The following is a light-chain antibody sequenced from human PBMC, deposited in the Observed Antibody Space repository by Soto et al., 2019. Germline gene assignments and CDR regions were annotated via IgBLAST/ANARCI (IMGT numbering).Light chain of an antibody. J-gene: IGKJ4*01. Sequence: IVLTQSPGTLSLSPGERATLSCRASQSVTSKYLAWFQQKPSQAPRLLLYDVSTRATGFPDRFSGSGSGTDFTLTISRLEPEDFAVYYCQLYGDSPTFGGGTKVEIK. V-gene: IGKV3-20*01. CDR3: QLYGDSPT. CDR2: DVS. CDR1: QSVTSKY.